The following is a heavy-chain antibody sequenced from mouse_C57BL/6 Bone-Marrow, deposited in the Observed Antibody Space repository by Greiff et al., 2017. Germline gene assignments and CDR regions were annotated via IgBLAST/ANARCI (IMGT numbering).Heavy chain of an antibody. CDR2: IRNKANGYTT. V-gene: IGHV7-3*01. D-gene: IGHD1-1*01. J-gene: IGHJ2*01. CDR3: ARNYGSLDY. Sequence: EVQVVESGGGLVQPGGSLSLSCAASGFTFTDYYMSWVRQPPGKALEWLGFIRNKANGYTTEYSASVKGRFTISRDNSQSILYLQMNALRAEDSATYYCARNYGSLDYWGQGTTLTVSS. CDR1: GFTFTDYY.